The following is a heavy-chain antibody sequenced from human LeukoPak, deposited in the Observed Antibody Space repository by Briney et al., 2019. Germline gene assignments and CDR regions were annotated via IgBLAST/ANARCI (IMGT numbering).Heavy chain of an antibody. Sequence: SETLSLACTVSSGSLSSIDYYWGWVRQSPGRGLEWIGGIYYSGTTYYNPSLQSRVTISLDTSKSQFSLKVNSVTAADTAVYYCASAYIMGPTRFDAWGQGTLVTVSS. CDR3: ASAYIMGPTRFDA. D-gene: IGHD1-26*01. J-gene: IGHJ5*02. V-gene: IGHV4-39*07. CDR1: SGSLSSIDYY. CDR2: IYYSGTT.